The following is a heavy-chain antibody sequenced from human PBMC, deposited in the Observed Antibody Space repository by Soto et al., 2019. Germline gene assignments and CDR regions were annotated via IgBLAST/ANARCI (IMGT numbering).Heavy chain of an antibody. V-gene: IGHV4-39*01. D-gene: IGHD2-21*02. CDR2: MYYSGST. Sequence: PSETLSLTCTVSGGSISGSSYYWGWIRQPPGKGLEWIASMYYSGSTYYNQSLKSRVTISVDTSKNQFSLKLSSVTAADTAVYYCARLCGGDCYSEYYFDYWGQGTLVTVSS. J-gene: IGHJ4*02. CDR3: ARLCGGDCYSEYYFDY. CDR1: GGSISGSSYY.